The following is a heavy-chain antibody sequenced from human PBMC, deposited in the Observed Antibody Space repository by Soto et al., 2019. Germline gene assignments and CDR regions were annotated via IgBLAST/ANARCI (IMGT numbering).Heavy chain of an antibody. V-gene: IGHV1-18*01. D-gene: IGHD6-19*01. CDR1: GGTFSSYT. J-gene: IGHJ4*02. CDR3: ARDSSGRDYFDY. Sequence: ASVKVSCKASGGTFSSYTISWVRQAPGQGLEWMGWISAYNGNTNYAQKLQGRVTMTTDTSTSTAYMELRSLRSDDTAVYYCARDSSGRDYFDYWGQGTLVTVSS. CDR2: ISAYNGNT.